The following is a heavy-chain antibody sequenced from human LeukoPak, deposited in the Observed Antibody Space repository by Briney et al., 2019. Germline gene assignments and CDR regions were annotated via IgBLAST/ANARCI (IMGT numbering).Heavy chain of an antibody. V-gene: IGHV1-18*01. Sequence: ASVKVSCKASGYTFTSSGISWVRQAPGQGLEWMGWISAYNGNTNYAQKLQGRVTMTTDTSTSTAYMELRSLRSDDTAVYYCARVTPLVSAFDIWGQGTMVTVSS. CDR2: ISAYNGNT. CDR1: GYTFTSSG. J-gene: IGHJ3*02. CDR3: ARVTPLVSAFDI. D-gene: IGHD1-14*01.